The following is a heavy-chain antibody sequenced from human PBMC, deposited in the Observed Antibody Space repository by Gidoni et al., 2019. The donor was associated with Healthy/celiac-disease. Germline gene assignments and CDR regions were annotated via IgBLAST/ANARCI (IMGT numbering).Heavy chain of an antibody. CDR1: GFTVSSNY. V-gene: IGHV3-53*01. Sequence: EVQLVESGGGLIQPGGSLRLSCAASGFTVSSNYMSWVRQAPGKGLEWVSVIYSGGSTYYADSVKGRFTISRDNSKNTLYLQMNSLRAEDTAVYYCARLGRDSSGYYPDYWGQGTLVTVSS. J-gene: IGHJ4*02. CDR3: ARLGRDSSGYYPDY. CDR2: IYSGGST. D-gene: IGHD3-22*01.